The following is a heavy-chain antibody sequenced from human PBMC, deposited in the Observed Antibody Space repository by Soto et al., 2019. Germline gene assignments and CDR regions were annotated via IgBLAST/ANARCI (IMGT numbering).Heavy chain of an antibody. CDR3: ARLGYSSGWQTAY. J-gene: IGHJ4*02. CDR2: IRNKANSYST. Sequence: EVQLVESGGGLVQPGGSLRLSCAASGFTFSDHYMDWVRQAPGKGLEWVGRIRNKANSYSTEYAASVKGRFTFSRDDSKNSLYLQMYSLKSEDTAVYYCARLGYSSGWQTAYWGQGTLVTVSS. V-gene: IGHV3-72*01. D-gene: IGHD6-19*01. CDR1: GFTFSDHY.